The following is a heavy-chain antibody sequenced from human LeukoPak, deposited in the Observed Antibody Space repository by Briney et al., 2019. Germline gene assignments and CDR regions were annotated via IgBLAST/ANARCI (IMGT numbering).Heavy chain of an antibody. CDR3: ARGRYGLLSGYDY. CDR1: GYIFTGYY. J-gene: IGHJ4*02. Sequence: ASVKVSCKASGYIFTGYYVHWVRQAPGQGLEWMGWTNPNSGDTNYAQKFQGRVTMTRDTSITTAYVELSSLTSDDAAVYYCARGRYGLLSGYDYWGQGAMVTVSS. CDR2: TNPNSGDT. D-gene: IGHD3-22*01. V-gene: IGHV1-2*02.